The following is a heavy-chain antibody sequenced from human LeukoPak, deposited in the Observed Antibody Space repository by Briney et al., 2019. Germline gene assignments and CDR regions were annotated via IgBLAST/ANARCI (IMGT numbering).Heavy chain of an antibody. CDR1: GFTFSSYR. D-gene: IGHD3-10*01. CDR2: ISSSSSTI. CDR3: ARGVTLVRGVIGYFDY. V-gene: IGHV3-48*02. J-gene: IGHJ4*02. Sequence: GGSLRLSCAASGFTFSSYRMNWVRQAPGKGLEWVSYISSSSSTIYYADSVKGRFTISRDNAKNSLYLQMNSLRDEDTAVYYCARGVTLVRGVIGYFDYWGQGTLVTVSS.